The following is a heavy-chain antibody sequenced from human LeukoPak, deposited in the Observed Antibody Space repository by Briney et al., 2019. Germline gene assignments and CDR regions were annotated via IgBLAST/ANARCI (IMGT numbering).Heavy chain of an antibody. CDR1: GYTFTSYY. CDR3: AVYPAAMSYYFDY. CDR2: INPSGGST. V-gene: IGHV1-46*01. J-gene: IGHJ4*02. D-gene: IGHD2-2*01. Sequence: ASVKVSCKASGYTFTSYYMHWVRQAPGQGLEWMAIINPSGGSTSYAQKFQDRVTMTRDMSTSTVYMELSSLRSEDTAVYYCAVYPAAMSYYFDYWGQGTLVTVSS.